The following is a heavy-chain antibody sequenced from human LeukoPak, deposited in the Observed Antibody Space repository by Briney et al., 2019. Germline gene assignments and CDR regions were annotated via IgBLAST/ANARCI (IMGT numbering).Heavy chain of an antibody. CDR2: IYHTGSA. V-gene: IGHV4-38-2*01. J-gene: IGHJ4*02. CDR3: STTCILRGFDY. Sequence: SETLSLTCSVSGYSFTSGHYWGWIRPPPGKGLEWIANIYHTGSAHYNPSLKSRVTISVDTSKNQFSLKLSSVTAADTAVYCTSTTCILRGFDYWGQGTLVTVSS. CDR1: GYSFTSGHY. D-gene: IGHD2-2*01.